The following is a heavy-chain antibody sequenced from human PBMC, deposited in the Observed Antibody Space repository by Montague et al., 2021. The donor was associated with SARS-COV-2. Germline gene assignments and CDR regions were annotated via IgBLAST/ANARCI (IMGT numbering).Heavy chain of an antibody. CDR1: GYSFSTYW. J-gene: IGHJ4*02. V-gene: IGHV5-51*03. Sequence: QSGAEVKKPGESLKISCKGSGYSFSTYWIAWVRQMPGKGLEWMGVIYPGDSDTRYSPSFQGQVTMSADQSINTAYLQWSSLKASDTAMYFCARGVRLGELSPSHWGQGTRVSVSS. CDR3: ARGVRLGELSPSH. CDR2: IYPGDSDT. D-gene: IGHD3-16*02.